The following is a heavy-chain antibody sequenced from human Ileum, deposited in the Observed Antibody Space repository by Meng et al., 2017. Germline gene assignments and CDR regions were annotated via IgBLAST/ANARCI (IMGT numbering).Heavy chain of an antibody. V-gene: IGHV4-61*08. Sequence: VDLQEPGQVLCRPPVTLHFIGPFSGASVRRAGYQWGWIRQPPGKGLEWIGYASTNYNPSLKGRVTISLDTSRNQFSLSLSSVTAADTAVYYCARDHMGSLDYWGQGILVTVSS. D-gene: IGHD1-26*01. CDR1: GASVRRAGYQ. CDR3: ARDHMGSLDY. CDR2: AST. J-gene: IGHJ4*02.